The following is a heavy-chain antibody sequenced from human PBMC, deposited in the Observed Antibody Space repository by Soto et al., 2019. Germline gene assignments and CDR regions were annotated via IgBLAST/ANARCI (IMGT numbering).Heavy chain of an antibody. CDR1: GYTLTELS. CDR3: ATAQPCTVTVYYYYYGMDV. CDR2: FDPEDGET. J-gene: IGHJ6*02. Sequence: SVKVSCKVSGYTLTELSMHWVRQAPGKGLEWMGGFDPEDGETIYAQKFQGRVTMTEDTSTDTAYMELSSLRSEDTAVCYCATAQPCTVTVYYYYYGMDVWGQGTTVTVSS. V-gene: IGHV1-24*01. D-gene: IGHD4-17*01.